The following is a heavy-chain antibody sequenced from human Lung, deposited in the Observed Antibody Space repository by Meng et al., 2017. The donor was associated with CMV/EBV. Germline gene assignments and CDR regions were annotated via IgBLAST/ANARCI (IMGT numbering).Heavy chain of an antibody. Sequence: SCAASGFTFSSYWMSWVRQAPGKGLEWVANIKQDGSEKYYVDSVKGRFTISRDNAKNSLYLQMNSLRAEDTAVYYCARDRTGYSSGWYGYYAMDVXGQGXTVTVSS. D-gene: IGHD6-19*01. CDR1: GFTFSSYW. CDR3: ARDRTGYSSGWYGYYAMDV. V-gene: IGHV3-7*01. CDR2: IKQDGSEK. J-gene: IGHJ6*02.